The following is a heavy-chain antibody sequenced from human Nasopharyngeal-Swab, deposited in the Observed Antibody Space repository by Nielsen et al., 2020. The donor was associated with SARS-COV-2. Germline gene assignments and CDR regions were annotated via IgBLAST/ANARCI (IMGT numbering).Heavy chain of an antibody. J-gene: IGHJ3*02. Sequence: SQTLSPTCTVSGGSISSVGYYWSWTRQHPGKGLEWIGYIFYSGSTYYNPSLKSRVTISVDTSKNQFSLKLSSVTAADTAVYYCARAQSITMIIGAFDIWGQGTMVTVSS. CDR1: GGSISSVGYY. V-gene: IGHV4-31*03. CDR3: ARAQSITMIIGAFDI. CDR2: IFYSGST. D-gene: IGHD3-22*01.